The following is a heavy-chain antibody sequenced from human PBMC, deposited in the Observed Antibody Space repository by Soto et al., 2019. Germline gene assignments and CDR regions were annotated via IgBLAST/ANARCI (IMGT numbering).Heavy chain of an antibody. V-gene: IGHV3-53*01. Sequence: LRLSCAASGFTVSSTYMRWVRQSPGKGLEWVSIIFSSGESFYADSVKGRFTISRDSSDNTVYLQMNSLKAEDTAVYYCARGGIGMVRTFDHWGQGTLVTVSS. CDR2: IFSSGES. CDR1: GFTVSSTY. D-gene: IGHD3-10*01. J-gene: IGHJ4*02. CDR3: ARGGIGMVRTFDH.